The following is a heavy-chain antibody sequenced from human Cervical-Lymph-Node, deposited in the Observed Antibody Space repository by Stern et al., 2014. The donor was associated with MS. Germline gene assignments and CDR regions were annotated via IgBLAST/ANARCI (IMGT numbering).Heavy chain of an antibody. CDR3: ARGGYDSSGYYVVLAY. CDR1: GGSISSGSYY. V-gene: IGHV4-61*02. D-gene: IGHD3-22*01. CDR2: IYPRGST. Sequence: VQLVESGPGLVKPSQTLSLTCAVSGGSISSGSYYWSWIRQPAGKGLEWIGRIYPRGSTNYTPSLKSRVPISVDTSKNQFSLKLSSVTAADTAIYYCARGGYDSSGYYVVLAYWGQGTMVTVSS. J-gene: IGHJ4*02.